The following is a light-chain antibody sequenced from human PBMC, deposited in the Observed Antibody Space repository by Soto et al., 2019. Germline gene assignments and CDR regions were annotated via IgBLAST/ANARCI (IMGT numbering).Light chain of an antibody. Sequence: EIVLTQSPGNLSLSPGERATLSCRASQSVSSSYLAWYQQKPGQAPRLLIYGASSRATGIPDRFSGSGSGTDFTLTISRLEPEDFAVYYCQQYGSSTSTFGGGTKVEIK. CDR2: GAS. V-gene: IGKV3-20*01. J-gene: IGKJ4*01. CDR3: QQYGSSTST. CDR1: QSVSSSY.